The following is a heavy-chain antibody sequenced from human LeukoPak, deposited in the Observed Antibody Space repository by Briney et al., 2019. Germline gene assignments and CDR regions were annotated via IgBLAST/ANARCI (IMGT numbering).Heavy chain of an antibody. V-gene: IGHV1-8*01. Sequence: GASVKVSCKASGYTFTSYDINWVRPATGQGLEWMGWMNPNSSNTGYAQKFHGRVTMTRNTYIRTDYMELSSLRYEDTAVYYQPRGLLSGYDGNSGSPQHWGQGTLVTVSS. CDR3: PRGLLSGYDGNSGSPQH. CDR2: MNPNSSNT. J-gene: IGHJ1*01. CDR1: GYTFTSYD. D-gene: IGHD4-23*01.